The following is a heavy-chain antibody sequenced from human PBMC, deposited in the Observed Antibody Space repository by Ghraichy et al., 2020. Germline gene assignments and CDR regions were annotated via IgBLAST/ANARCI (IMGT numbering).Heavy chain of an antibody. V-gene: IGHV3-23*01. J-gene: IGHJ6*02. D-gene: IGHD3-10*01. CDR3: AKGAYYYDSGPYGMDV. CDR2: ISGSGDST. Sequence: GGSLRLSCAASGFTFSSYAMSWVRQAPGKGLEWVSEISGSGDSTYYVDSVKGRFTISRDNSKNTLYVQMNSLRAEDTAVYYCAKGAYYYDSGPYGMDVWGQETTVTVSS. CDR1: GFTFSSYA.